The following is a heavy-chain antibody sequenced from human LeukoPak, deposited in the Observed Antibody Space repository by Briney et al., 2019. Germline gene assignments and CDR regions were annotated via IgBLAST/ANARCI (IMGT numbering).Heavy chain of an antibody. CDR2: ISSSSSYI. V-gene: IGHV3-21*01. J-gene: IGHJ4*02. CDR3: ARDPFTSGDYYDSSGYSGY. CDR1: GFTFSSYS. D-gene: IGHD3-22*01. Sequence: GGSLRLSCAASGFTFSSYSMNWVRQAPGKGLEWVSSISSSSSYIYYADSVKGRFTISRDNAKNSLYLQMNSLRAEDTAVYYCARDPFTSGDYYDSSGYSGYWGQGTLVTVPS.